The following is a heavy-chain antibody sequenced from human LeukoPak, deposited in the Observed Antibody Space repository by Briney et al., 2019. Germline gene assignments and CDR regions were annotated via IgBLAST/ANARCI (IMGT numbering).Heavy chain of an antibody. CDR3: ARVTLDSFGSRSYQSDY. J-gene: IGHJ4*02. V-gene: IGHV1-18*04. CDR2: VSTYNGNT. CDR1: GYTFTKYG. D-gene: IGHD3-10*01. Sequence: ASVKVSCKASGYTFTKYGISWVRQAPGQGLDWMGWVSTYNGNTNYAQKFEGRVTMTADISTNSAYMELLSLRSDDTAVYYCARVTLDSFGSRSYQSDYWGQGTLVTVSS.